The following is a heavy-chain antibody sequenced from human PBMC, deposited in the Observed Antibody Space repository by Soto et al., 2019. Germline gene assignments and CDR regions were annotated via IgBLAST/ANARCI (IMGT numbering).Heavy chain of an antibody. V-gene: IGHV3-33*01. CDR2: IWYGGSNK. J-gene: IGHJ6*02. CDR3: ARDPWWTVTTGYYYYGMDV. Sequence: GGSLRLSCAASGFTFSSYGMHWVRQAPGKGLEWVAVIWYGGSNKYYADSVKGRFTISRDNSKNTLYLQMNSLRAEDTAVYYCARDPWWTVTTGYYYYGMDVWGQGTTVTVSS. CDR1: GFTFSSYG. D-gene: IGHD4-4*01.